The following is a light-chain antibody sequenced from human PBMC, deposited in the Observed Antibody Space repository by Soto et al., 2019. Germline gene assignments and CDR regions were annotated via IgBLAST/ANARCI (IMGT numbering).Light chain of an antibody. J-gene: IGKJ4*01. CDR1: QSISSW. CDR2: KAS. V-gene: IGKV1-5*03. Sequence: DIQMTQSPSTLSASVEDRVTITCRASQSISSWLAWYQQKPGKAPKLLIYKASSLESGVPSRFSGSGSGTEFTLTISNLQPDDSATYYCQQYNSYPLTFGGGTKVDIK. CDR3: QQYNSYPLT.